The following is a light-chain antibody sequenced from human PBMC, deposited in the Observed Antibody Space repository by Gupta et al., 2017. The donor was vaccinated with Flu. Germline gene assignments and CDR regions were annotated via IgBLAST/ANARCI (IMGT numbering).Light chain of an antibody. CDR3: QQYYNWPT. Sequence: EIVMTQSPATLSVSPGGRVTLSCRASQSVGSNLAWYQQKPGQAPSLLIHSVSTRATGTPTRFSGSGSGTEFILSVNSLQSEDFAVYFCQQYYNWPTFGGGTKVEIK. CDR2: SVS. CDR1: QSVGSN. V-gene: IGKV3-15*01. J-gene: IGKJ4*01.